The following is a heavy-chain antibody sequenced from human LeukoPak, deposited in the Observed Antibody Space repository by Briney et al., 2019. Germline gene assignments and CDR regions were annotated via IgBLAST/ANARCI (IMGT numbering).Heavy chain of an antibody. V-gene: IGHV3-23*01. CDR2: ISGSGSSI. Sequence: GGSLTLSCAATGFTFSTYAMSWVRQAPGKGLDWVSAISGSGSSIYYADSVKGRFTISRDNSKNTLYLQMNSLRAEDTAVYYCAKVVGVDYYGSGNRVDFDYWGQGTLVTVSP. CDR1: GFTFSTYA. D-gene: IGHD3-10*01. CDR3: AKVVGVDYYGSGNRVDFDY. J-gene: IGHJ4*02.